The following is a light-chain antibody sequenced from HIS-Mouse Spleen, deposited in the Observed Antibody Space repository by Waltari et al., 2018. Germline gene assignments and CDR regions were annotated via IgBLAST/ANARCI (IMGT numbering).Light chain of an antibody. CDR3: CSYAGSYTGV. J-gene: IGLJ1*01. Sequence: QSALTQPRSVSGSPGQSVTISCTGTSSDVGGYNYVSWYQQHPGKAPNPMIYDVSKRPSGVPDRFSGSKSGNTASLTISGLQAEDEADYYCCSYAGSYTGVFGTGTKVTVL. CDR1: SSDVGGYNY. V-gene: IGLV2-11*01. CDR2: DVS.